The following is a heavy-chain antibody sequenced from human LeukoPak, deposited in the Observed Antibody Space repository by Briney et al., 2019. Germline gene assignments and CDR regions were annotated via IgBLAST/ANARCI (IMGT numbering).Heavy chain of an antibody. J-gene: IGHJ4*02. V-gene: IGHV4-4*09. D-gene: IGHD2-2*01. Sequence: PSETLSLTCTVPGGSISSYYWSWIRQPPGKGLEWIGYIYTSGSTNYNPSLKSRVTISVDTSKNQFSLKLSSVTAADTAVYYCARLYCSSTSCLDYWGQGTLVTVSS. CDR2: IYTSGST. CDR1: GGSISSYY. CDR3: ARLYCSSTSCLDY.